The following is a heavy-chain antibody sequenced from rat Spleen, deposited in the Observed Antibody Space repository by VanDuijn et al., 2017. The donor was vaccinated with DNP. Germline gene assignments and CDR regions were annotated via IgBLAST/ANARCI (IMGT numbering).Heavy chain of an antibody. Sequence: EVQLVESGGGLVQPGRSMKLSCAASGFTFSHYYMVWVRQAPKKGLEWVATISYDGSSTYYRDSVKGRFTISRDNAKKTLYLQMDSLRSEDTATYYCARPDYWGQGVMVTVSS. CDR2: ISYDGSST. J-gene: IGHJ2*01. CDR3: ARPDY. CDR1: GFTFSHYY. V-gene: IGHV5-7*01.